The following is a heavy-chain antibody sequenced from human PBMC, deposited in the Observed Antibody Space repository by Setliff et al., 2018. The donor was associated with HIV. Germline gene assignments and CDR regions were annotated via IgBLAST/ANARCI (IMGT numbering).Heavy chain of an antibody. Sequence: PSETLSLTCTVSGGSISSYYWSWVRQPPGKGLEWIGYIYTSGSTNYNTSLKSRVTISVDTSKNQFSLKLNSVTAAVTAVYYCARAPYGYYGSGSYNWFDPWGQGTLVTVSS. CDR2: IYTSGST. V-gene: IGHV4-4*08. CDR1: GGSISSYY. CDR3: ARAPYGYYGSGSYNWFDP. J-gene: IGHJ5*02. D-gene: IGHD3-10*01.